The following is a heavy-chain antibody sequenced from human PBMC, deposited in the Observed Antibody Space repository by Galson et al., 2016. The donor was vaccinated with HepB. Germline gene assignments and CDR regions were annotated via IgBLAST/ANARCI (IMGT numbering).Heavy chain of an antibody. Sequence: SETLSLTCNVSGDSIGRYYWSWIRQPPGKGLEWIGSTYYSGTTSYNPSLKSRVTISVDTSKDQFTLKLNSVTAADPALYYCASHWGADCYVALADAFDIWGQGTMVSVSS. D-gene: IGHD2-21*02. CDR1: GDSIGRYY. CDR2: TYYSGTT. CDR3: ASHWGADCYVALADAFDI. J-gene: IGHJ3*02. V-gene: IGHV4-59*05.